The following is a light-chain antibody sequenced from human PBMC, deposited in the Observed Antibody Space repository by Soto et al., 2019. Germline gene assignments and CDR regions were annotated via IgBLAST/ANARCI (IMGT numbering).Light chain of an antibody. CDR1: QGIRND. CDR2: AAP. V-gene: IGKV1-17*01. CDR3: QQSYSTPPT. Sequence: DIQTTQSPPSLSASVVDRLSLAGLSSQGIRNDLGWYQQKPGKAPKRLIYAAPGLQSGVRSRFSGSGSGTEFTLTISSLQPEDFATYYCQQSYSTPPTFGQGTKVDI. J-gene: IGKJ1*01.